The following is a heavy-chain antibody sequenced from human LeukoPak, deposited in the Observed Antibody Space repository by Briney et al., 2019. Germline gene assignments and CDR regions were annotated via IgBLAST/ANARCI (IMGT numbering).Heavy chain of an antibody. J-gene: IGHJ5*02. Sequence: ASVKVSCKASGYTFTTYGISWVRQAPGQRLEWMGWISAYNGNTNYAQQFQDRVTVSTDTSMSTAYMELRSLRSDDTAVYYCARDLIAVRPGWFDPWGQESLVTVSS. CDR3: ARDLIAVRPGWFDP. D-gene: IGHD6-6*01. CDR1: GYTFTTYG. CDR2: ISAYNGNT. V-gene: IGHV1-18*01.